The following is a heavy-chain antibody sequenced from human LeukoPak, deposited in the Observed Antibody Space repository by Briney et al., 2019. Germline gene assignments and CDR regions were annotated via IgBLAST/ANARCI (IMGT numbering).Heavy chain of an antibody. CDR1: GFMFRNYA. Sequence: GGSLRLSCAASGFMFRNYAMHWVRQAPGKGLEWVTVISYDGTTKYYADSVQGRFTISRDNSRNTLYLQMDSLRVEDTAIFYCARPYSGFFAAFDLWGQGTMGTVSS. CDR2: ISYDGTTK. D-gene: IGHD3-10*01. CDR3: ARPYSGFFAAFDL. J-gene: IGHJ3*01. V-gene: IGHV3-30*04.